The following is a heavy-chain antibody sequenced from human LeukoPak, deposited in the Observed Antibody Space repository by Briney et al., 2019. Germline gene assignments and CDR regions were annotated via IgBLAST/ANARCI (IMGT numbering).Heavy chain of an antibody. CDR1: GFTFSNYA. J-gene: IGHJ6*03. D-gene: IGHD6-19*01. CDR3: AKDRVALAPYYMDV. V-gene: IGHV3-23*01. Sequence: QAGGSLRLSCAASGFTFSNYAMTWVRQASGKGLEWVSGISGGGGTTYYADSVKGRFTTSRDNSKNTLYLQMNSLRAKDTAVYYCAKDRVALAPYYMDVWGKGTTVTVSS. CDR2: ISGGGGTT.